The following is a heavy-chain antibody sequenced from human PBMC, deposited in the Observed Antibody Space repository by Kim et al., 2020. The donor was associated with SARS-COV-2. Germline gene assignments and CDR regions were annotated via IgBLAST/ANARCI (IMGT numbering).Heavy chain of an antibody. CDR3: SRLGSSDSSGFYYVFYYY. CDR2: INHSEST. CDR1: GGSFSSYC. Sequence: SETLSLTCAVYGGSFSSYCWTWIRQPPGKGLEWVGKINHSESTNYNPYLKSRVSITLETTKNKFPLTLRTSTAAATTAVYYSRLGSSDSSGFYYVFYYY. J-gene: IGHJ6*01. D-gene: IGHD3-22*01. V-gene: IGHV4-34*01.